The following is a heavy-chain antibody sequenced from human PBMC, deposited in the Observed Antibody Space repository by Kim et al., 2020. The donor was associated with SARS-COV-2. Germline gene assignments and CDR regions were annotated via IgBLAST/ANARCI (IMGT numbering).Heavy chain of an antibody. CDR3: ARDPPHVTARVGYFDL. J-gene: IGHJ2*01. CDR2: VYETGDA. CDR1: GGSIRTANW. D-gene: IGHD6-6*01. V-gene: IGHV4-4*02. Sequence: SETLSLTCTVSGGSIRTANWWSRVRQFPGKGLEWIGEVYETGDANYNPSLKSRVTISIDTSKNEFSLSLRSVTAADTAVYYCARDPPHVTARVGYFDLWG.